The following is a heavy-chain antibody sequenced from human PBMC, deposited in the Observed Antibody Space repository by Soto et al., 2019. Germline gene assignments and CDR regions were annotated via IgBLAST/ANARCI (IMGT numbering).Heavy chain of an antibody. CDR2: ISYDGRGK. Sequence: VRLVESGGGVVQPGRSLRLSCAASGFTFNIYGMHWVRQAPGKGLEWMAVISYDGRGKYYADSVKGRLTISRDNSKNTLYLQMNSLRPEDTAVYYCAKGSSGYYFGFDQWGQGTLVTVSS. CDR3: AKGSSGYYFGFDQ. V-gene: IGHV3-30*18. CDR1: GFTFNIYG. J-gene: IGHJ4*02. D-gene: IGHD3-22*01.